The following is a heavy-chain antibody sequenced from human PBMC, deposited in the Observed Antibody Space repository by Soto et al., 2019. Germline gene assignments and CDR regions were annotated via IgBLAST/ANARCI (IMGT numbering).Heavy chain of an antibody. V-gene: IGHV1-18*01. D-gene: IGHD2-8*01. Sequence: SVKVSCKASGYTFTNFGFTWVRRAPGQGLEWMGWFSAYTDTPNYAQKFQGRVTMTIETSTSTAYMDLRSLTSDDTAVYYCARVIPGVEAWFDPWGQGTLVTVSS. CDR1: GYTFTNFG. J-gene: IGHJ5*02. CDR2: FSAYTDTP. CDR3: ARVIPGVEAWFDP.